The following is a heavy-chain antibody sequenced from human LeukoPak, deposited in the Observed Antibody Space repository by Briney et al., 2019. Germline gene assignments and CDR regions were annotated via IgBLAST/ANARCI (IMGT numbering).Heavy chain of an antibody. CDR1: RFSFNIYR. Sequence: GGSLRLSCAASRFSFNIYRMNWVRQAPGKGLEWVSYISSGSSTIYYADSVKGRFTISRDNAKNSLYLQMNSLRDEDTAVYYCARLWSGTRPPDYWGQGTLVTVSS. V-gene: IGHV3-48*02. CDR3: ARLWSGTRPPDY. D-gene: IGHD3-10*02. J-gene: IGHJ4*02. CDR2: ISSGSSTI.